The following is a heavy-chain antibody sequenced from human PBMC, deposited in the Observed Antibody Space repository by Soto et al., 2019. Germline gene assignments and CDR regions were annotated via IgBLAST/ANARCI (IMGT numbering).Heavy chain of an antibody. Sequence: GGSLRLSCAASGFTFSSYAMSWVRQAPGKGLEWVSAISGSGGSTYYADSVKGRFTISRGNSKNTLYLQMNSLRAEDTAVYYCAKPVDTAMVLYYYYGMDVWGQGTTVTVSS. CDR1: GFTFSSYA. CDR3: AKPVDTAMVLYYYYGMDV. D-gene: IGHD5-18*01. CDR2: ISGSGGST. J-gene: IGHJ6*02. V-gene: IGHV3-23*01.